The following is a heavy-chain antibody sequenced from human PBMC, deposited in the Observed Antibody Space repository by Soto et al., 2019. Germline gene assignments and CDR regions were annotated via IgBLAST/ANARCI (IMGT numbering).Heavy chain of an antibody. CDR1: GYTFSSYG. V-gene: IGHV1-18*01. CDR3: ARVPVVVPAATYYYFMDV. CDR2: ISAYNGNT. D-gene: IGHD2-2*01. J-gene: IGHJ6*03. Sequence: QVQLVQSGAEVKKPGASVKVSCKASGYTFSSYGITWVRQAPGQGLEWMGWISAYNGNTNYAQKLQGRVTLTTATSTSTGYMELRSLSSDDTAVYYCARVPVVVPAATYYYFMDVWGKGTTVTVSS.